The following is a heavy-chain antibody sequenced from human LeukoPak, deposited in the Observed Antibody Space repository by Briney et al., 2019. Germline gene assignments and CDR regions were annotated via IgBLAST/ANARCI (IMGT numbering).Heavy chain of an antibody. V-gene: IGHV4-34*01. CDR2: INHSGST. J-gene: IGHJ3*02. CDR1: GGSFSGYY. CDR3: ARRGPYYDILTGYYNRYAFDI. D-gene: IGHD3-9*01. Sequence: SETLSLTCAVYGGSFSGYYWSWIRQPPGKGLEWIGEINHSGSTNYNPSLKSRVTISVDTSKNQFSLKLSSVTAADTAVYYCARRGPYYDILTGYYNRYAFDIWGQGTMVTVSS.